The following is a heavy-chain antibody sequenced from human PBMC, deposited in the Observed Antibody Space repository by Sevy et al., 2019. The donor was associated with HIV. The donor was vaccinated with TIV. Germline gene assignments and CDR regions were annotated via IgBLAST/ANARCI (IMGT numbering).Heavy chain of an antibody. CDR2: INHSDST. D-gene: IGHD2-15*01. CDR3: AREISGVCCTFDY. J-gene: IGHJ4*02. CDR1: GGSFSGYY. Sequence: SETLSLTRAVYGGSFSGYYWSWIRQPPGKGLEWIGEINHSDSTNYNPSLKSRVTISVETSKNQFSLKLHSVTAADTAVYYCAREISGVCCTFDYWSQGTLVTVSS. V-gene: IGHV4-34*01.